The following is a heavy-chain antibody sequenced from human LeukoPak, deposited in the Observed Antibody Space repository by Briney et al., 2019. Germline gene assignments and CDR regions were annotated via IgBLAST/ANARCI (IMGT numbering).Heavy chain of an antibody. CDR2: INPNSGGT. Sequence: ASVKVSCKASGYTFTGYYMHWVRQAPGQGLEWMGRINPNSGGTNYAQKFQGRVTMTRDTSISTAYMELSRLRSDDTAVYNCARDRYSGYDWDFDYWGQGTLVTVSS. V-gene: IGHV1-2*06. CDR3: ARDRYSGYDWDFDY. CDR1: GYTFTGYY. D-gene: IGHD5-12*01. J-gene: IGHJ4*02.